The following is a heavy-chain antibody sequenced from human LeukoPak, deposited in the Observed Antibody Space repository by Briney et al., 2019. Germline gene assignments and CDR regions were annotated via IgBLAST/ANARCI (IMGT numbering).Heavy chain of an antibody. V-gene: IGHV3-11*01. D-gene: IGHD6-13*01. CDR3: ARGDKYSSSRYVYYYYGMDV. CDR1: GFSFSDYY. Sequence: GGSLRLSCAASGFSFSDYYMSWIRQAPGKGLEWVSYISSRGSSIHYADSVKGRFTISRDNARNSLFLQMNSLRAEDTAVYYCARGDKYSSSRYVYYYYGMDVWGQGTTVTVSS. J-gene: IGHJ6*02. CDR2: ISSRGSSI.